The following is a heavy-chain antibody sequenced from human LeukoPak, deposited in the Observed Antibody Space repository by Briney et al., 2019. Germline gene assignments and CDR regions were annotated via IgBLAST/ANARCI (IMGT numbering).Heavy chain of an antibody. CDR2: IYTSGST. D-gene: IGHD2-2*02. J-gene: IGHJ6*02. CDR1: GGSISSYY. V-gene: IGHV4-4*07. Sequence: SETLSLTCTVSGGSISSYYWSWIRQPAGKGLEWIGRIYTSGSTNYNPSLKSRVTMSVDTSKNQFSLRLSSVTAADTAVYYCARDDIVVVPAAIGDYYGMDVWGQGTTVTVSS. CDR3: ARDDIVVVPAAIGDYYGMDV.